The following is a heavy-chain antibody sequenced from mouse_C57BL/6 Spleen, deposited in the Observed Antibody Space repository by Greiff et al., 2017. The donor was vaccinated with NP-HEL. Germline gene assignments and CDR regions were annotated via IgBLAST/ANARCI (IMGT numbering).Heavy chain of an antibody. Sequence: VQVVESGPELVKPGASVKISCKASGYTFTDYYINWVKQRPGQGLEWIGWIFPGSGSTYYNEKFKGKATLTVDKSSSTAYMLLSSLTSEDSAVYFCARSGTYYGSTYTFAYWGQGTLVTVSA. CDR2: IFPGSGST. V-gene: IGHV1-75*01. D-gene: IGHD1-1*01. CDR3: ARSGTYYGSTYTFAY. CDR1: GYTFTDYY. J-gene: IGHJ3*01.